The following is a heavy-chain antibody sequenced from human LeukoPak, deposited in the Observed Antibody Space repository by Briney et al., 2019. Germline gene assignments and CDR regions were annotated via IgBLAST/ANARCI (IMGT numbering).Heavy chain of an antibody. Sequence: ASVKVSCKASGYTFTSYGISWVRQAPGQGLEWMGWISAYNGNTNYAQKLQGRVTMTTDTSTSTAYMELSSLRSEDTAVYYCAAPGRGVKKGYYYYYMDVWGKGTTVTVSS. CDR3: AAPGRGVKKGYYYYYMDV. D-gene: IGHD3-10*01. J-gene: IGHJ6*03. V-gene: IGHV1-18*01. CDR1: GYTFTSYG. CDR2: ISAYNGNT.